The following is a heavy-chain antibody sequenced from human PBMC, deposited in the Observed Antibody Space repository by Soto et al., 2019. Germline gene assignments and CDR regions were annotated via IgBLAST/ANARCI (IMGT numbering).Heavy chain of an antibody. D-gene: IGHD2-8*02. CDR3: TGEVASGY. CDR1: GFTVSTYG. V-gene: IGHV3-30*03. Sequence: QVQLVESGGGVVQPGRSLRLSCAVSGFTVSTYGMHWVRQAPGTGLEWVAVISRDGGTKYYADSVKGRFTISRDNSRNTLFLEMNSLRGDDMAVYYCTGEVASGYWGQGTLVNVSS. CDR2: ISRDGGTK. J-gene: IGHJ4*02.